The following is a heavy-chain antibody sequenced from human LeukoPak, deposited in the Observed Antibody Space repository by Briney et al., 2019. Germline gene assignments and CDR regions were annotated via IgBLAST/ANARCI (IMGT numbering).Heavy chain of an antibody. Sequence: GGSLRLSCAASGFTFSNYWMSWVRQAPGKGLEWVANIKQDGSEKYYVDSVKGRFTISRDNAKNSLYLQMNSLRAEDTAVYYCARDIVSGWNDYWGQGTLVTVSS. CDR1: GFTFSNYW. J-gene: IGHJ4*02. CDR2: IKQDGSEK. V-gene: IGHV3-7*01. CDR3: ARDIVSGWNDY. D-gene: IGHD6-19*01.